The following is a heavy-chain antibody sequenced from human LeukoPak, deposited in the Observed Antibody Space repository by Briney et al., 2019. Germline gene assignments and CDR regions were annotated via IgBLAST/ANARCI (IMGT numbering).Heavy chain of an antibody. CDR3: ARPRDSSSLFDY. V-gene: IGHV4-34*01. Sequence: SETLSLTCAVYGGSFSGYYWSWIRQPPGKGLEWIGEINHSGSTNYNPSLKSRVTISVDTSKNQFSLRLSSVTAADTAVYYCARPRDSSSLFDYWGKGTLVTVSS. CDR2: INHSGST. D-gene: IGHD6-13*01. CDR1: GGSFSGYY. J-gene: IGHJ4*02.